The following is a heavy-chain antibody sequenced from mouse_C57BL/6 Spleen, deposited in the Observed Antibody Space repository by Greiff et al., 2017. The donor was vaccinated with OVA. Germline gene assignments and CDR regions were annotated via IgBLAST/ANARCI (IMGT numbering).Heavy chain of an antibody. CDR1: GYTFTSYW. V-gene: IGHV1-52*01. D-gene: IGHD1-1*01. J-gene: IGHJ1*03. CDR3: DRGGYGSRDWYFDV. CDR2: IDPSDSET. Sequence: QVQLQQPGAELVRPGSSVKLSCKASGYTFTSYWMHWVKQRPIQGLEWIGNIDPSDSETNYNQKFKDKATLTVDKSSNTAYIQLSSLTSEDSAVYDGDRGGYGSRDWYFDVWGTGTTVTVSS.